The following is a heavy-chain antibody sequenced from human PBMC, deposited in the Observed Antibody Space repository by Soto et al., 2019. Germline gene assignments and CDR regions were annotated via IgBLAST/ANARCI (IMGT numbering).Heavy chain of an antibody. Sequence: QITLKESGPALVKPTQTLTLTCSYSGFSLSDHAVGVGWIRQSPGKALEWLALIYWDGDKRYRPSLQSRLTITKDTSEDQVVLTMTNVDPVDTATYYCAFARFDRFVGSFDSWGQGTLVTVSA. CDR3: AFARFDRFVGSFDS. V-gene: IGHV2-5*02. CDR2: IYWDGDK. D-gene: IGHD3-9*01. CDR1: GFSLSDHAVG. J-gene: IGHJ4*02.